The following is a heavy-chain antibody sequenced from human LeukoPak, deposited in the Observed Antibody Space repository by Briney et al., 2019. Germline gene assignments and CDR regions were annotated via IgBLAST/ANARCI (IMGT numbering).Heavy chain of an antibody. Sequence: SETLSLTCTVSGGSLSCYFWSWIRQPPGKGLEWIGYIYYSGSTNYNPSLKSRVTISVDTSKNQFSLKLSSVTAADTAVYYCARHGRWELLMSAFEIWGQGTMVTVSS. D-gene: IGHD1-26*01. CDR3: ARHGRWELLMSAFEI. CDR2: IYYSGST. CDR1: GGSLSCYF. V-gene: IGHV4-59*08. J-gene: IGHJ3*02.